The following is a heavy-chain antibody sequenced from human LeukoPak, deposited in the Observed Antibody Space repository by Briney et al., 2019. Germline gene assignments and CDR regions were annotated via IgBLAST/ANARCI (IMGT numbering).Heavy chain of an antibody. V-gene: IGHV4-59*01. CDR1: GGSISSYY. CDR2: IYYSGST. J-gene: IGHJ6*03. CDR3: ARRTYMDV. Sequence: PSETLSLTCTVSGGSISSYYWRWLRQPPGKGLEWIGYIYYSGSTNYNPSLTSRVTISVDTSKNQFSLKLSSVTAADTAVYYCARRTYMDVWGKGTTVTVS.